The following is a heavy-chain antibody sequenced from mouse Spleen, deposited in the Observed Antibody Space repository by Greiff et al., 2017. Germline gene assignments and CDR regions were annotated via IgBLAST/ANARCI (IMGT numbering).Heavy chain of an antibody. CDR3: ARNNWSCYFDV. D-gene: IGHD4-1*01. CDR2: IWSGGGT. CDR1: GFSLTNYG. J-gene: IGHJ1*01. Sequence: QVKLMESGPGLVQPGQSLYITCTVSGFSLTNYGVHWVRQSPGKGLEWLGVIWSGGGTDYNATVKSRLSISKDNSKSQVFFKMNSLQADDTAIYYRARNNWSCYFDVWGAGTTVTVSS. V-gene: IGHV2-2*01.